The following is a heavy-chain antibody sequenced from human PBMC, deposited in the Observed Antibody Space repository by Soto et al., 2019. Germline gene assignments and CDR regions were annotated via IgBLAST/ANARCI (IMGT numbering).Heavy chain of an antibody. CDR1: GGSISSSSHY. V-gene: IGHV4-39*01. J-gene: IGHJ4*02. Sequence: SETLSLTCTVSGGSISSSSHYWGWIRQPPGKGLEWIGSIYYSGRTYYNPSLKSRGTISVDTSKKQFSLKLSSVTAADTAVYYCAVWFGEFYYFDYWGQGTLVTVSS. CDR3: AVWFGEFYYFDY. D-gene: IGHD3-10*01. CDR2: IYYSGRT.